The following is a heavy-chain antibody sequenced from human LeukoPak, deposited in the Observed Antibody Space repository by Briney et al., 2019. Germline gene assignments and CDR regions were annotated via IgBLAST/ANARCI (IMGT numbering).Heavy chain of an antibody. CDR1: GYTFTSYY. V-gene: IGHV1-2*02. CDR3: ARVVAAAGRKGDAFDI. D-gene: IGHD6-13*01. Sequence: ASVKVSCKASGYTFTSYYMHWVRQPPGQGLEWMGWINPNSGGTNYAQKFQGRVTMTRDTSISTAYMELSRLRSDDTAVYYCARVVAAAGRKGDAFDIWGQGTMVTVSS. J-gene: IGHJ3*02. CDR2: INPNSGGT.